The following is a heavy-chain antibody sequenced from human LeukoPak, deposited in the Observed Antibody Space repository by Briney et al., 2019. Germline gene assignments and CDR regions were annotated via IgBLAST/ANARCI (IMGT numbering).Heavy chain of an antibody. V-gene: IGHV4-59*01. J-gene: IGHJ4*02. CDR3: ARARSEGVPAGILHDS. Sequence: SETLSLTCTVSGGSLSDYFWTWMRQPPGKGLEWIGHITYSGDTNYNPSLKSRVSMSVDTSRRHFSLRLSSVSTADTAIYYCARARSEGVPAGILHDSWGQGTLVIVSS. CDR1: GGSLSDYF. D-gene: IGHD2-2*01. CDR2: ITYSGDT.